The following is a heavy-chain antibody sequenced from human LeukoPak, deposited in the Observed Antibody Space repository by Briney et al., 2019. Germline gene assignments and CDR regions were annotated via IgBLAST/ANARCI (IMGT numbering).Heavy chain of an antibody. V-gene: IGHV1-2*02. J-gene: IGHJ4*02. CDR2: INPNSGGT. CDR3: AREYDILTGSDY. Sequence: ASVKVSCKASGYTFTSYYMHWVRQAPGQGLEWMGWINPNSGGTNYAQKFQGRVTMTRDTSISTAYMELSRLRSDDTAVYYCAREYDILTGSDYWGQGTLVTVSS. D-gene: IGHD3-9*01. CDR1: GYTFTSYY.